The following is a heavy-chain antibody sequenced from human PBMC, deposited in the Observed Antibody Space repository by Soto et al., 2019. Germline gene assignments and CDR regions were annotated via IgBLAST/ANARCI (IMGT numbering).Heavy chain of an antibody. CDR3: ARECKGAFDI. D-gene: IGHD2-8*01. CDR2: IYSGGST. CDR1: GFTVSSNY. Sequence: EVQLVESGGGLVQPGGSLRLSCAASGFTVSSNYMSWVRQAPGKGLEWVSVIYSGGSTYYADSVKGRFTISRDDSKNTLYLQMNSLRAEYTAVYYCARECKGAFDIWGQGTMVTVSS. V-gene: IGHV3-66*01. J-gene: IGHJ3*02.